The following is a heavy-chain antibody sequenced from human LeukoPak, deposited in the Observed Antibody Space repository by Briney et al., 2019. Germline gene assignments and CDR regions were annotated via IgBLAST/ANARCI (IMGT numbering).Heavy chain of an antibody. CDR3: AKDRGITIFGVVARNLCDY. V-gene: IGHV3-13*01. J-gene: IGHJ4*02. Sequence: GGSLRLSCAASGFTFSSYDMHWVRQATGKGLEWVSAIGTAGDTYYPGSVKGRFTITRENAKNSLYLQMNSLRAEDTAVYYCAKDRGITIFGVVARNLCDYWGQGTLVTVSS. CDR1: GFTFSSYD. D-gene: IGHD3-3*01. CDR2: IGTAGDT.